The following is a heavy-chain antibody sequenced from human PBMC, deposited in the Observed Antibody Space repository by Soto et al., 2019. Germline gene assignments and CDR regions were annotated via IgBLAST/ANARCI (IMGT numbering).Heavy chain of an antibody. V-gene: IGHV3-21*06. D-gene: IGHD2-15*01. J-gene: IGHJ6*02. CDR3: SGCSGGACHKNYGMDV. CDR1: GFTFSSCT. Sequence: EVHLVESGGGLVKPGGSLRLSCAVSGFTFSSCTMNWVRQAPGKGLEWVSSISPSSGHIYYADSVKGRFTISTYNANNSLFLQMNIQRGEDTAVDYCSGCSGGACHKNYGMDVWGQGTTVTVSS. CDR2: ISPSSGHI.